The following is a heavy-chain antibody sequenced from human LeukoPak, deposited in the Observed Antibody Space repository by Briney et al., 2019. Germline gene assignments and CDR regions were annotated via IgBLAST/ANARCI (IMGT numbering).Heavy chain of an antibody. CDR1: GGSISSYY. Sequence: SETLSLTCTVSGGSISSYYWSWIRQPPGKGLEWIGYIYYSGSTNYNPSLKSRVTMSVDTSKNQFSLKLSSVTAADTAVYYCARGREIGSGALGLWGQGTLVTVSS. J-gene: IGHJ4*02. D-gene: IGHD1-26*01. V-gene: IGHV4-59*12. CDR2: IYYSGST. CDR3: ARGREIGSGALGL.